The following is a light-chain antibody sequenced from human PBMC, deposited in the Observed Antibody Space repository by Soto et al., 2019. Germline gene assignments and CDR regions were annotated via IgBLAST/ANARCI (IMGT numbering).Light chain of an antibody. CDR2: NNN. CDR1: SSNIGSNP. CDR3: AAWDDSLNGVV. V-gene: IGLV1-44*01. J-gene: IGLJ2*01. Sequence: QSVLTQPPSASGTPGQRVTIPCSGSSSNIGSNPVNWYQQLPGTAPKLLIYNNNQRPSGVPARFSGSKSGTSASLAISGLQSEDEADYYCAAWDDSLNGVVFGGGTKVTVL.